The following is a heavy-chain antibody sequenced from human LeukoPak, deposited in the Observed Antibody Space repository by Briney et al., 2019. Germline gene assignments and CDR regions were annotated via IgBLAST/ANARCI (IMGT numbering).Heavy chain of an antibody. CDR3: ARDRCGGDCLHFDY. CDR1: GFTFSSYG. J-gene: IGHJ4*02. D-gene: IGHD2-21*02. CDR2: IWYDGSNK. Sequence: GGSLRLSCAASGFTFSSYGMHWVRQAPGKGLEWVAVIWYDGSNKYYADSVKGRFTISRDNSKNTLYLQMNSLRAEDTAVYYCARDRCGGDCLHFDYWGQGTLVTVSS. V-gene: IGHV3-33*01.